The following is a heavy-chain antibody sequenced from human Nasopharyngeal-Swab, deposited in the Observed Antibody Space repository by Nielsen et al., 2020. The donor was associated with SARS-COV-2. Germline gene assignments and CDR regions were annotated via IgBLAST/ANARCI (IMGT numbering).Heavy chain of an antibody. CDR2: VYGGCDT. V-gene: IGHV3-66*01. CDR1: GITVSTNY. CDR3: ARDPRRGITMVRGGYSYYYYGMDV. D-gene: IGHD3-10*01. Sequence: GESLKISCAASGITVSTNYMSWVRQAPGKGLEWVSVVYGGCDTHYAESVKGRFTISRDNAKNSLYLQMNSLRAEDTAVYYCARDPRRGITMVRGGYSYYYYGMDVWGQGTTVTVSS. J-gene: IGHJ6*02.